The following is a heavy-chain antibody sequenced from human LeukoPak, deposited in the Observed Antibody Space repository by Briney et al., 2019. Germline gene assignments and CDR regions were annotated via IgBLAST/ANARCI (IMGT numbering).Heavy chain of an antibody. CDR2: MNPNSGNT. CDR3: ARGPVGEAEGYYYYYMDV. J-gene: IGHJ6*03. D-gene: IGHD3-16*01. V-gene: IGHV1-8*03. Sequence: GASVKVSCKASGYTFTSYDINWVRQATGQGLEWMGWMNPNSGNTGYAQKFQGRVTITRNTSISTAYMELSSLRSEDTAVYCCARGPVGEAEGYYYYYMDVWGKGTTVTVSS. CDR1: GYTFTSYD.